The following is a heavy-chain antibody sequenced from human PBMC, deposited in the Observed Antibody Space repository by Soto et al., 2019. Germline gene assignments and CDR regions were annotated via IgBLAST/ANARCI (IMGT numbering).Heavy chain of an antibody. CDR2: ISWDGGST. Sequence: GGSLRLSCGASGLTFEDYTMHWVLQATGKGLEWVSLISWDGGSTYYADSVKGRFTISRDNSKNSLYLQMNSLRTEDTALYYCAKDLRIAARRYYYYGMDVWGQGTTVTVSS. D-gene: IGHD6-6*01. CDR1: GLTFEDYT. V-gene: IGHV3-43*01. CDR3: AKDLRIAARRYYYYGMDV. J-gene: IGHJ6*02.